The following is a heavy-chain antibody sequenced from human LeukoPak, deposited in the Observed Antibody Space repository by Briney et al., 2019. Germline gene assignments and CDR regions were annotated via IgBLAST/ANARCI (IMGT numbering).Heavy chain of an antibody. J-gene: IGHJ4*02. CDR2: ISYDGSNK. D-gene: IGHD6-13*01. V-gene: IGHV3-30-3*01. Sequence: PGRSLRLSCAASGFTFSSYAMHWVRQAPGKGLEWVAVISYDGSNKYYADSVKGRFTISRDNSKNTLYLQMNSLRAEDTAVYYCARDRVAAAGPIDYWGQGTLVTVSS. CDR1: GFTFSSYA. CDR3: ARDRVAAAGPIDY.